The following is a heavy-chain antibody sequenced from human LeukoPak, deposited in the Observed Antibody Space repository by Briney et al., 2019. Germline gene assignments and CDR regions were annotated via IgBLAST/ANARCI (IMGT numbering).Heavy chain of an antibody. Sequence: GRPLRLSCAASGFSFSSYEMNWVRQPPRQGLEWVSYIGSTTNSIYYADSVKGRFTISRDNAKKSLHLQMNSLRAEDTAVYYCARDEYSGLYYYMDVWGKGTTVTVSS. J-gene: IGHJ6*03. D-gene: IGHD5-12*01. V-gene: IGHV3-48*03. CDR2: IGSTTNSI. CDR1: GFSFSSYE. CDR3: ARDEYSGLYYYMDV.